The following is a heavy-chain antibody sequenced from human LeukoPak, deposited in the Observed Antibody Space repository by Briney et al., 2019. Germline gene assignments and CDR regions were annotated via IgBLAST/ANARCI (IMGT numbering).Heavy chain of an antibody. V-gene: IGHV3-30*02. CDR2: IRYDGSNK. J-gene: IGHJ4*02. Sequence: GGSLRLSCAASGFTFDDYAMHWVRQAPGKGLEWVAFIRYDGSNKYYADSVKGRFTISRDNSKNTLYLQMNSLRAEDTAVYYCARINEPYYYDSSGALDYWGQGTLVTVSS. CDR1: GFTFDDYA. D-gene: IGHD3-22*01. CDR3: ARINEPYYYDSSGALDY.